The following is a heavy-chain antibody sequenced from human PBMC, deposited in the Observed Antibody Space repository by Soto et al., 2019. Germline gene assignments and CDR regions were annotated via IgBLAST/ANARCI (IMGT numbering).Heavy chain of an antibody. CDR2: ISGSGGNA. V-gene: IGHV3-23*01. D-gene: IGHD1-26*01. CDR1: GFTFSSYA. CDR3: AKDGASGSSPPYSYFGMDV. J-gene: IGHJ6*02. Sequence: EVQLLESGGGLVQPGGSLRLSCAASGFTFSSYAMSWVRQAPGKGLEWVSTISGSGGNAYYADSVKGRFSISRDNSKNTTRLQMNTLRADDTAVYYCAKDGASGSSPPYSYFGMDVWGQGTTVTVSS.